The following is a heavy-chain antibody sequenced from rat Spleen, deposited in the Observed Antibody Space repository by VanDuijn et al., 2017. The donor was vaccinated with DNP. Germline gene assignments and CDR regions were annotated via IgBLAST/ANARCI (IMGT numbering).Heavy chain of an antibody. V-gene: IGHV5-22*01. J-gene: IGHJ2*01. CDR1: GFTFSDYY. CDR2: ISYHGGST. CDR3: ARWGGDYFDY. Sequence: EVQLVESGGGLVQPGGSLKLSCAASGFTFSDYYMAWVRQAPTEGLECVAYISYHGGSTYYGDSVKGRFTISRDNAKSTLYLQRNSLRSEDMATYDCARWGGDYFDYWGQGVMVTVSS.